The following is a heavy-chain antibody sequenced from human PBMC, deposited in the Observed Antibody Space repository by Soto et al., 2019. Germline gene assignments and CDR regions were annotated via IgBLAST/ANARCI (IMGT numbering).Heavy chain of an antibody. Sequence: EVQMLESGGGLVQPGGSLRLSCAASGFTFNTYAMSWVRQAPGKGLEWVSGISASGDGTYYADSVKGRFTVSRDNSRNTLYLQMKSLRVEDTGVYYCTRRYCYNNGCLIDYWGQGTLVTVSS. CDR2: ISASGDGT. CDR3: TRRYCYNNGCLIDY. CDR1: GFTFNTYA. J-gene: IGHJ4*02. D-gene: IGHD3-16*02. V-gene: IGHV3-23*01.